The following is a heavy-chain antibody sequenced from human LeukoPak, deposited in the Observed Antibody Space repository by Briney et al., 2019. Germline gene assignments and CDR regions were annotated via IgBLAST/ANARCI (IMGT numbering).Heavy chain of an antibody. Sequence: ASVKVSCKVSGYTLTELSMHWVRQAPGKGLERMGGFDPEDGETIYAQKFQGRVTMTEDTSTDTAYMELSSLRSEDTAVYYCATLVGGKSELDYWGQGTLVTVSS. CDR2: FDPEDGET. D-gene: IGHD1-26*01. V-gene: IGHV1-24*01. CDR1: GYTLTELS. CDR3: ATLVGGKSELDY. J-gene: IGHJ4*02.